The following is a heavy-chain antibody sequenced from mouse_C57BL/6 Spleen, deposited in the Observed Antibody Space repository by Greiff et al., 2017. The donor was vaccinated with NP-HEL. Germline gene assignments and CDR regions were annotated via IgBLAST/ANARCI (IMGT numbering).Heavy chain of an antibody. Sequence: EVKVVESGGGLVQPGGSLKLSCAASGFTFSDYYMYWVRQTPEKRLEWVAYISNGGGSTYYPDTVKGRFTISRDNAKNTLYLQMSRLKSEDTAMYYCARRGDYYGTHWYFDVWGTGTTVTVSS. V-gene: IGHV5-12*01. J-gene: IGHJ1*03. D-gene: IGHD1-1*01. CDR3: ARRGDYYGTHWYFDV. CDR2: ISNGGGST. CDR1: GFTFSDYY.